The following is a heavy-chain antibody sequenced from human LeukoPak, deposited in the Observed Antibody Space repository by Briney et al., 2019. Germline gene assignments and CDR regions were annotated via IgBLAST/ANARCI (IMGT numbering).Heavy chain of an antibody. CDR1: GFTFSSYS. CDR2: ISSSSSYI. D-gene: IGHD3-10*01. Sequence: GGSLRLSCAASGFTFSSYSMNWVRQAPGKGLEWVSSISSSSSYIYYADSVKGRFTISRDNAKNSLYLQMNSLRAEDTAVYYCARGGGFGYNWFDPWGQGTLVTVSS. CDR3: ARGGGFGYNWFDP. J-gene: IGHJ5*02. V-gene: IGHV3-21*01.